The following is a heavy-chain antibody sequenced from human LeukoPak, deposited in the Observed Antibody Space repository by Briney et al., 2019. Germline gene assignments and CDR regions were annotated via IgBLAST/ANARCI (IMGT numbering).Heavy chain of an antibody. Sequence: PSQTLSLTCTVSGASISSGAYYWSWVRQHPGKGLEWIGSIYDSGSTYYSPSLKSRVTISVDTSKNQFSLKLTSMTAADTAVYYCARGILGNLSWFYPWGQGTLVTVSS. J-gene: IGHJ5*02. CDR3: ARGILGNLSWFYP. V-gene: IGHV4-31*03. CDR1: GASISSGAYY. CDR2: IYDSGST. D-gene: IGHD3-16*01.